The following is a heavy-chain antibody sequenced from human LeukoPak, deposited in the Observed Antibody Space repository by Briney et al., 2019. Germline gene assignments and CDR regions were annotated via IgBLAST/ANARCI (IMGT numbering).Heavy chain of an antibody. Sequence: ASVKVSCKASGYTFTNYAMNWVRQAPGQGLEWMGWINTNTGNPTYAQGFTGRFVFSLDTSVSTAYLQISSLKAEDTAVYYCAGGTYYDILTGYFRKLSGWGQGTLVTVSS. CDR2: INTNTGNP. CDR1: GYTFTNYA. CDR3: AGGTYYDILTGYFRKLSG. J-gene: IGHJ4*02. D-gene: IGHD3-9*01. V-gene: IGHV7-4-1*02.